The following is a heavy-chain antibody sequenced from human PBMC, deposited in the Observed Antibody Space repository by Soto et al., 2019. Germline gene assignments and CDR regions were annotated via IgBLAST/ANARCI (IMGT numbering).Heavy chain of an antibody. CDR2: VDYTGST. CDR1: GGSITGTTNY. D-gene: IGHD3-10*01. V-gene: IGHV4-39*01. J-gene: IGHJ5*02. Sequence: SETLSLTCTVSGGSITGTTNYWGWIRQPPGKGLEWIGTVDYTGSTNYNPSLESRVTISVDTFKNQFSLNLRSVTAADTAVYYCARRTPLYASESSRFDPWGQGALVTVSS. CDR3: ARRTPLYASESSRFDP.